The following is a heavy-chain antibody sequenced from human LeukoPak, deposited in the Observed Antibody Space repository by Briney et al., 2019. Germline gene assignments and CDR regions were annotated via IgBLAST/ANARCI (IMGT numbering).Heavy chain of an antibody. CDR1: GYTFTGYY. V-gene: IGHV1-2*02. D-gene: IGHD3-3*01. Sequence: ASVKVSCKASGYTFTGYYMHWVRQAHGQGLEWMGWINPNSGGTNYEQKFQGRVTMTRDTSISTAYMELSRLRSDDTAVYYCARGTRRFLEWVIDYWGQGTLVTVSS. J-gene: IGHJ4*02. CDR2: INPNSGGT. CDR3: ARGTRRFLEWVIDY.